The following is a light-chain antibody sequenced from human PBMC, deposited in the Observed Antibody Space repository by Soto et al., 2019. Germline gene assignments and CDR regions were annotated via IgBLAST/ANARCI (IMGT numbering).Light chain of an antibody. J-gene: IGLJ1*01. CDR2: DVS. Sequence: QSVLTQPRSVSGSPGQSVTISCTGTSSDVGGYNYVSWYLQHPGKAPKVMIYDVSKRPSGVPDRFSGSKSGNTASLTISGLQSEDEADYYCSSYATSSPYVFGPGTKVTVL. CDR3: SSYATSSPYV. CDR1: SSDVGGYNY. V-gene: IGLV2-11*01.